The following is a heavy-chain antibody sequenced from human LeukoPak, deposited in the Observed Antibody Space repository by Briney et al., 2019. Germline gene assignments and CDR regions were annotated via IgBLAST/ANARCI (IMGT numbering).Heavy chain of an antibody. CDR3: AKDGDGDNYYYYMDV. Sequence: GGSLRLSCAASGFTFSSYAMSWVRQAPGKELERVSAISGSGGSTYYADSVKGRFTISRDNSKNTLYLQMNSLRAEDTAVYYCAKDGDGDNYYYYMDVWGKGTTVTVS. CDR1: GFTFSSYA. J-gene: IGHJ6*03. V-gene: IGHV3-23*01. D-gene: IGHD4-17*01. CDR2: ISGSGGST.